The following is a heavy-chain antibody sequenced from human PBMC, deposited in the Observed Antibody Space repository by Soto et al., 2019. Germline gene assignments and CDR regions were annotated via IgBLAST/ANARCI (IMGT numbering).Heavy chain of an antibody. CDR3: ARVSSTIAAEYFDY. CDR1: GFTFSSYS. Sequence: GGSLRLSCAASGFTFSSYSMNWVRQAPGKGLEWVSSISSSSSYIYYADSVKGRFTISRDNAKNSLYLQMNSLRAEDTAMYYCARVSSTIAAEYFDYWGQGTLVTVSS. D-gene: IGHD6-13*01. J-gene: IGHJ4*02. V-gene: IGHV3-21*01. CDR2: ISSSSSYI.